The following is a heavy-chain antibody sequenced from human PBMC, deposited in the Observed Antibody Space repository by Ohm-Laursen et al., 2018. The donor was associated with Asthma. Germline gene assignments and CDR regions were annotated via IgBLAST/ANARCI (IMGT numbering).Heavy chain of an antibody. Sequence: SLRLSCSASGFDFKYYGMHWVRQAPGKGLQWVALISNDGRDQYYADSVKDRFTISRDNSKNTVYLQMDSLNPEDTAVYFCSKGRLLEVLGDFWGQGTKVTVSS. V-gene: IGHV3-30*18. D-gene: IGHD2-8*02. CDR1: GFDFKYYG. CDR3: SKGRLLEVLGDF. J-gene: IGHJ3*01. CDR2: ISNDGRDQ.